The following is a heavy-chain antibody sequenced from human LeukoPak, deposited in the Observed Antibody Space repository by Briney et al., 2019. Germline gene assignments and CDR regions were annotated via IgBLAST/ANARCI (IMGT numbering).Heavy chain of an antibody. CDR1: GYTFTGYY. Sequence: ASVKVSCKASGYTFTGYYMHWVRQAPGQGLEWMGWINPNSGDTKYSQKFQGRVTMTRDTSISTAYMELSRLRSDDTAVYYCATQRGSYLWGTDFDYWGQGTLATVSS. CDR3: ATQRGSYLWGTDFDY. J-gene: IGHJ4*02. D-gene: IGHD3-16*01. CDR2: INPNSGDT. V-gene: IGHV1-2*02.